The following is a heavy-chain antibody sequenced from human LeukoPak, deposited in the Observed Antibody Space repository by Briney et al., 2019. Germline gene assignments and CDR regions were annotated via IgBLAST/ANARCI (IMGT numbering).Heavy chain of an antibody. D-gene: IGHD5-18*01. CDR1: GGSFSGYY. J-gene: IGHJ5*02. V-gene: IGHV4-34*01. Sequence: SETLSLTCAVYGGSFSGYYWSWIRQPPGKGLEWIGEINHSGSTNYNPSLKSRVTISVDTSKNQFSLKLSSVTAADTAVYYCARERRYSYGYNWFDPWGQGTLVTVSS. CDR2: INHSGST. CDR3: ARERRYSYGYNWFDP.